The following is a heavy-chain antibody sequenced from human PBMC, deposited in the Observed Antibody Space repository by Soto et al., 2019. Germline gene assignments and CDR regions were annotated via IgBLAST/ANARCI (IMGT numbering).Heavy chain of an antibody. CDR1: GYSFTDYH. CDR2: INPKSGGT. Sequence: QVQLVQSGADVKKPGASVRVSCKAPGYSFTDYHIHWVRQAPGQGLEWLGRINPKSGGTSTAQKFQGWVTMTRDRSISTVYMELTRLRSDDTAVYFCARGHSTDCSNGVCSFFYNHEMDVWGQGTTATVSS. J-gene: IGHJ6*02. V-gene: IGHV1-2*04. CDR3: ARGHSTDCSNGVCSFFYNHEMDV. D-gene: IGHD2-8*01.